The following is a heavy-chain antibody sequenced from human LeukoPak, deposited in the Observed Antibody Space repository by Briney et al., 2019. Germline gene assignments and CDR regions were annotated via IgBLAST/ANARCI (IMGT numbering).Heavy chain of an antibody. CDR3: ARDTIAVAGTSFDY. CDR2: INTNTGNP. V-gene: IGHV7-4-1*02. Sequence: ASVTVSFTASGYTFTSYAMNWVRQAPGQGLEWMGWINTNTGNPTYAQGFTGRFVFSLDTSVSTAYLQISSLKAEDTAVYYCARDTIAVAGTSFDYWGQGTLVTVSS. J-gene: IGHJ4*02. D-gene: IGHD6-19*01. CDR1: GYTFTSYA.